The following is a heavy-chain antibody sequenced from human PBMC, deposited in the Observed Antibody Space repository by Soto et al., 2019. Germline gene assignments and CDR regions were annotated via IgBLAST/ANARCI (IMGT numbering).Heavy chain of an antibody. V-gene: IGHV1-18*01. J-gene: IGHJ6*02. CDR2: ISAYNGDT. CDR3: AREVGDILTGYTVYGMDV. Sequence: ASVKVSCKASGYSFTSYVISWVRQAPGQGLEWMGWISAYNGDTKNAQKFQGRVTMTTDTSTSTAYMELRSLRSDDTAVYYCAREVGDILTGYTVYGMDVWGQGTTVTVSS. D-gene: IGHD3-9*01. CDR1: GYSFTSYV.